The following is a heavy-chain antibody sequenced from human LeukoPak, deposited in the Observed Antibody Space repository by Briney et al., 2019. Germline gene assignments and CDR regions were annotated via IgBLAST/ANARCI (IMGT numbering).Heavy chain of an antibody. CDR1: GGSISSYY. Sequence: PSETLSLTCTVSGGSISSYYWSWIRQPPGKGLEWIGYIYYSGSTNYNPSLKSRVTISVDTSKSQFSLRLSSVTAPDTAVYYCARDVDDAFDIWGQGTMVTVSS. J-gene: IGHJ3*02. CDR3: ARDVDDAFDI. D-gene: IGHD2-21*01. V-gene: IGHV4-59*01. CDR2: IYYSGST.